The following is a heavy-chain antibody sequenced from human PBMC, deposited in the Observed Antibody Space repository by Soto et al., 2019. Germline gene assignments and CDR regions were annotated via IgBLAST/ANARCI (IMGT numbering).Heavy chain of an antibody. Sequence: ASVKVSCKASGYTFTCYYMHWVRQAPGQGLEWMGWINPNSGGTNYAQKFQGWVTMTRDTSISTAYMELSRLRSDDTAVYYCARSQGYSYGLYYYYGMDVWGQGTTVTVSS. J-gene: IGHJ6*02. CDR1: GYTFTCYY. CDR3: ARSQGYSYGLYYYYGMDV. D-gene: IGHD5-18*01. V-gene: IGHV1-2*04. CDR2: INPNSGGT.